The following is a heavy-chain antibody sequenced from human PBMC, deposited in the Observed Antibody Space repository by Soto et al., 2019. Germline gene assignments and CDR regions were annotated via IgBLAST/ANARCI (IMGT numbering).Heavy chain of an antibody. CDR1: GGTFSSYT. CDR2: IIPILGIA. CDR3: ARLYGSGSSYYYYGMDV. D-gene: IGHD3-10*01. V-gene: IGHV1-69*02. J-gene: IGHJ6*02. Sequence: QVQLVQSGAEVKKPGSSVKVSCKASGGTFSSYTISWVRQAPGQGLEWMGRIIPILGIANYAQKFQGRVTITAXXSXSXXYMELSSLRSEDTAVYYCARLYGSGSSYYYYGMDVWGQGTTVTVSS.